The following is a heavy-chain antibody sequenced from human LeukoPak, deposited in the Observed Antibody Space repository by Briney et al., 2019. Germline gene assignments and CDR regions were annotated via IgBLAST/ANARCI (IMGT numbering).Heavy chain of an antibody. CDR2: ISGSGGNT. CDR1: GFTFSSYA. Sequence: GGSLRLSCAVSGFTFSSYAMSWVRQAPGKGLEWVSSISGSGGNTFYTDSVKGRFTISRDNSKNTLYLQMNSLRAEDTAVYYCANRPGGAVTGYFDYWGQGTLVTVSS. J-gene: IGHJ4*02. D-gene: IGHD6-19*01. V-gene: IGHV3-23*01. CDR3: ANRPGGAVTGYFDY.